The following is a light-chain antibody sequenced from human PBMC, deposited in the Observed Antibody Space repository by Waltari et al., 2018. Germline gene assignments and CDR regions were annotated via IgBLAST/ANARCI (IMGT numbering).Light chain of an antibody. J-gene: IGKJ2*01. CDR3: QQYYSIPYT. CDR2: WAS. CDR1: QSLLHFSNNEFY. V-gene: IGKV4-1*01. Sequence: DIVMTQSPEYLAVSLGERATIKCKPSQSLLHFSNNEFYLAWYQQKPGQSPKLLVHWASTRESGVPDRFSGSGSGREFTLTISSLQAEDVAVYYCQQYYSIPYTFGQGTRLEIK.